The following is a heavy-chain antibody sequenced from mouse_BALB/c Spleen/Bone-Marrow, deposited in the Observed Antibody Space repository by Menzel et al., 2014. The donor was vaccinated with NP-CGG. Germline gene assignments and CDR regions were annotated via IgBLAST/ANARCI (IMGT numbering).Heavy chain of an antibody. CDR3: ARLHYYGYFAY. D-gene: IGHD1-2*01. CDR1: GFDFSGYW. Sequence: EVQVVESGGGLVQPGGSLKLSCAASGFDFSGYWMSWVRQAPGKGLEWIGEINPGSSTINYTPSLKDKFIISRDNAKNTLYLQMSKVRSEDTALYYCARLHYYGYFAYLGQGTLVTVSA. J-gene: IGHJ3*01. CDR2: INPGSSTI. V-gene: IGHV4-1*02.